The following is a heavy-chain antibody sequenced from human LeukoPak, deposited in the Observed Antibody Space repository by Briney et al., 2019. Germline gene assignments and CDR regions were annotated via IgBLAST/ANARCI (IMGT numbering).Heavy chain of an antibody. D-gene: IGHD4-11*01. J-gene: IGHJ4*02. Sequence: PGGSLRLSCAASGFTVSSNYMSWVRQAPGKGLEWVSAISGSGGSTYYADSVKGRFTISRDNSKNTLYLQMNSLRAEDTAVYYCAKVEGLTVTTDWGQGTLVTVSS. CDR3: AKVEGLTVTTD. CDR2: ISGSGGST. CDR1: GFTVSSNY. V-gene: IGHV3-23*01.